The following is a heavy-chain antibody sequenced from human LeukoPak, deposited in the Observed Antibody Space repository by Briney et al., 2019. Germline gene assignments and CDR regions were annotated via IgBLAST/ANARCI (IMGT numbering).Heavy chain of an antibody. CDR2: VIHVLGVV. V-gene: IGHV1-69*04. J-gene: IGHJ4*02. D-gene: IGHD1-26*01. CDR1: GGTFSTSS. CDR3: ARGTGSGTYLDY. Sequence: SVKVSCKASGGTFSTSSISWVRQAPGQGLEWMGRVIHVLGVVNYAQKFQGRVTITADESTRTAYMELSSLRSEDTAVYYCARGTGSGTYLDYWGQGTLVTVSS.